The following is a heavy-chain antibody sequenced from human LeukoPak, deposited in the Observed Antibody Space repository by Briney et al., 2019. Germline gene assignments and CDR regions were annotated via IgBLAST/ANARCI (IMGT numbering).Heavy chain of an antibody. Sequence: PSQTLSLTCTVSGGSISSGRYYWSWIRQPPGKGLEWIGEINHSGSTNYNPSLKSRVTISVDTSKNQFSLKLSSVTAADTAVYYCARRDYYDSSGYAFDYWGQGTLVTVSS. V-gene: IGHV4-39*01. CDR2: INHSGST. D-gene: IGHD3-22*01. CDR3: ARRDYYDSSGYAFDY. J-gene: IGHJ4*02. CDR1: GGSISSGRYY.